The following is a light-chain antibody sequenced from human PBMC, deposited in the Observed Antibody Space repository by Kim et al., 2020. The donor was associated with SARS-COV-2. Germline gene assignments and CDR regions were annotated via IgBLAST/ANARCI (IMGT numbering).Light chain of an antibody. CDR1: QDISHW. Sequence: AAVGDRVTVTCRASQDISHWLAWYQQKPGQSPKLLIYAGSRLQSGVPRMFSGSGSGTDFTLTISSLQPEDYATYYCQQASRFYRALGQGTKV. J-gene: IGKJ1*01. V-gene: IGKV1-12*01. CDR3: QQASRFYRA. CDR2: AGS.